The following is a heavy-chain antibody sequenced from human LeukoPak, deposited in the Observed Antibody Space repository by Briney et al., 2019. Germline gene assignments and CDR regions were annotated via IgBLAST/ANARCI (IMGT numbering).Heavy chain of an antibody. V-gene: IGHV4-30-2*01. CDR3: ARSSADLEAFDY. J-gene: IGHJ4*02. Sequence: SQTLSLTCTVSGGSISSGGYYWSWIRQHPGKGLEWIGYIYHSGSTYYNPSLKSRVTISVDRSKNQFSLKLSSVTAADTAVYYCARSSADLEAFDYWGQGTLVTVSS. CDR2: IYHSGST. D-gene: IGHD3-3*01. CDR1: GGSISSGGYY.